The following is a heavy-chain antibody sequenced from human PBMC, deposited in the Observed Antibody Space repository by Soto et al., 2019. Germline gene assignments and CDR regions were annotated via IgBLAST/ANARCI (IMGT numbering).Heavy chain of an antibody. V-gene: IGHV3-30*18. CDR1: GFTFSSYG. Sequence: GGSLRLSCATSGFTFSSYGMHWVRQAPGKGLEWVAVISYDGSNKYYADSVKGRFTISRDNSKNTLYLQMNSLRAEDTAVYYCAKNLDSSGYYGPDYWGQGTLVTSPQ. CDR2: ISYDGSNK. CDR3: AKNLDSSGYYGPDY. J-gene: IGHJ4*02. D-gene: IGHD3-22*01.